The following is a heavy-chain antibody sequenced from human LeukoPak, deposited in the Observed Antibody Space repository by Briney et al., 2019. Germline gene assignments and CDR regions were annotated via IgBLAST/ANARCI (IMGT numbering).Heavy chain of an antibody. CDR1: GFTFSSYS. D-gene: IGHD2-2*01. J-gene: IGHJ5*02. Sequence: PGGSLRLSCAASGFTFSSYSMNWVRQAPGKGLEWVSSISSSSSYIYYADSVKGRFTISRDNAKNSLYLQMNSLRAEDTAVYYCARMVVPAADNWFDPWGQGTLVTVSS. CDR2: ISSSSSYI. V-gene: IGHV3-21*01. CDR3: ARMVVPAADNWFDP.